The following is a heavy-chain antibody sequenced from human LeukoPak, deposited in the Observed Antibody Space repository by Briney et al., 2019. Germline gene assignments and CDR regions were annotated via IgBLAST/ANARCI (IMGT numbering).Heavy chain of an antibody. V-gene: IGHV4-4*02. J-gene: IGHJ4*02. Sequence: SGTLSLTCAVSGGSISSSNWWSWVRQPPGKGLEWIGEVYHSGSTNYNPSLKSRVTVSVDTSSNQFSLGLSSVTAADTAVYFCARDYRDYGDYEYFDFWGQGTLVTVSS. D-gene: IGHD4-17*01. CDR2: VYHSGST. CDR3: ARDYRDYGDYEYFDF. CDR1: GGSISSSNW.